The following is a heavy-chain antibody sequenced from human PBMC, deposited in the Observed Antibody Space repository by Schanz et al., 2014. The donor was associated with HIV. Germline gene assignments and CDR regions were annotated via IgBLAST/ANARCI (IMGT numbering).Heavy chain of an antibody. CDR1: GESLSGYY. V-gene: IGHV4-34*02. CDR2: INHSGST. CDR3: ARDCLGGCPADY. J-gene: IGHJ4*02. Sequence: QVQLQQWGAGLLKPSETLSLTCAVYGESLSGYYWTWIRQPPKKGLEWIGEINHSGSTNYTPSLKSRVTISVDTSKKQFSLNLDSVTAADTAVYHCARDCLGGCPADYWGQGTLVTVSS. D-gene: IGHD2-21*02.